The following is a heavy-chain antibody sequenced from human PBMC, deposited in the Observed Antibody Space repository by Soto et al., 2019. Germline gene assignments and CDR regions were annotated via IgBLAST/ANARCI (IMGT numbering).Heavy chain of an antibody. D-gene: IGHD2-15*01. CDR2: ISSDGGST. Sequence: EVQLLDSGGGLVQPGGSLRLSCAASGFNFNNNDMSWVRQAPGKGLEWVSTISSDGGSTYYADSVKGRFTISRDNSKNTMYVQMNSLRAEDTAVYYCARDRGYCSGGSCYWCFDLWGRGTLVTVSS. J-gene: IGHJ2*01. CDR3: ARDRGYCSGGSCYWCFDL. CDR1: GFNFNNND. V-gene: IGHV3-23*01.